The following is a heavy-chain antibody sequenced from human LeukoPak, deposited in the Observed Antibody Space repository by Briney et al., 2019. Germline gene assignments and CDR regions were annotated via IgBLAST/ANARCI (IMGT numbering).Heavy chain of an antibody. CDR3: ARNGRAVMYAFDI. J-gene: IGHJ3*02. V-gene: IGHV4-31*03. CDR1: GGSISRGVYY. Sequence: SQTPSLTRTVPGGSISRGVYYLSWIRHHPGKGLEWIGYIYYSGSTYYNPPLKSRVTISVDTSKNQFSLKLSSVTAADTAVYYCARNGRAVMYAFDIWGQGTMVTVSS. CDR2: IYYSGST. D-gene: IGHD3-16*01.